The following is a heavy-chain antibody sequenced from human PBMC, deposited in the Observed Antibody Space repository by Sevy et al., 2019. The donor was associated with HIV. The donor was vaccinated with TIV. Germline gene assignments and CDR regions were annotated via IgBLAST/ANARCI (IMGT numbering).Heavy chain of an antibody. CDR3: ARDPLISLGADLFDY. CDR1: GFTFSSYG. D-gene: IGHD7-27*01. CDR2: IQFDGNKK. Sequence: GGSLRLSCAASGFTFSSYGMHWVRQAPGKGLEWVAFIQFDGNKKYSADSIKGRFIISRDNSKNTLYLQMNSRRAEDTAVYYCARDPLISLGADLFDYWGQGTLVTVSS. V-gene: IGHV3-30*02. J-gene: IGHJ4*02.